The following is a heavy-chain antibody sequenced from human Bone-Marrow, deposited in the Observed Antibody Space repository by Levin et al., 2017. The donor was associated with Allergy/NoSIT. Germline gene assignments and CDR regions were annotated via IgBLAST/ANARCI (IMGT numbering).Heavy chain of an antibody. V-gene: IGHV4-34*01. CDR3: ARKYSIAATDTYFWFFDG. Sequence: SETLSLTCAVYGGSFNDYYWNWIRQPPGKGLEWIGEINHSGDTNYNPSLKSRVTISVDTSKNQFSLKLSSVTAADTAVYYCARKYSIAATDTYFWFFDGWGRGTLVTVSS. CDR1: GGSFNDYY. D-gene: IGHD6-13*01. J-gene: IGHJ2*01. CDR2: INHSGDT.